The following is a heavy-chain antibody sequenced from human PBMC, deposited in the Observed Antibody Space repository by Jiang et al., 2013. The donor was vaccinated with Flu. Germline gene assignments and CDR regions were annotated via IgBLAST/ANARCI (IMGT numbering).Heavy chain of an antibody. D-gene: IGHD6-19*01. Sequence: GLVKPSQTLSLTCTVSGASVSRGGYYWGWIRQLPGKGLEWIGYIYYSGETFYNPSLKSRVNISLDKSKNQFSLRLTSMTAADTAFYYCARTVTGGSSPIDYWGQRTLVTVSS. V-gene: IGHV4-31*03. J-gene: IGHJ4*02. CDR2: IYYSGET. CDR3: ARTVTGGSSPIDY. CDR1: GASVSRGGYY.